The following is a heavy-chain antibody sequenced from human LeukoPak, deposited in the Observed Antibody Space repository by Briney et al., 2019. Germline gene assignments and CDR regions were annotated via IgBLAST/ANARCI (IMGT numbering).Heavy chain of an antibody. V-gene: IGHV1-2*07. CDR2: INPDSGDT. CDR3: ALIPGGSWAFDY. Sequence: APVKASLIASEYTFRVYHIHRVRQPPGQGLEWMAWINPDSGDTNFAHKFQRRVTMTRDTSISTAYMEVSSLRSDDTAVYYCALIPGGSWAFDYWGHGTLGTVSS. CDR1: EYTFRVYH. D-gene: IGHD3-16*01. J-gene: IGHJ4*01.